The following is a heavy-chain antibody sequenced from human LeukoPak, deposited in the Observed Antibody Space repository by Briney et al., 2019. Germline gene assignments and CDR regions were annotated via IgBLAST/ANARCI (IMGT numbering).Heavy chain of an antibody. CDR2: ISAYNGNT. D-gene: IGHD6-19*01. CDR1: GYTFTSYG. CDR3: ARGWTFTTPLGRVAGTSSRRGRYFDY. Sequence: ASVKVSCKASGYTFTSYGISWVRQAPGQGFEWMGWISAYNGNTNYAQKLQGRVTMTTDTSTSTAYMELRSLRSDDTAVYYCARGWTFTTPLGRVAGTSSRRGRYFDYWGQGTLVTVSS. J-gene: IGHJ4*02. V-gene: IGHV1-18*01.